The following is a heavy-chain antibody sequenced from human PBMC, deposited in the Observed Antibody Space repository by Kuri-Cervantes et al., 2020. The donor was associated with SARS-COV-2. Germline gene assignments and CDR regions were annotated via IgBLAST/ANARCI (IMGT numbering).Heavy chain of an antibody. V-gene: IGHV4-39*01. CDR2: IYYSGST. CDR1: GGSISSSSYY. CDR3: ARQAYCGGDCYSWFDP. J-gene: IGHJ5*02. D-gene: IGHD2-21*01. Sequence: SETLSLTCTVSGGSISSSSYYWGWTCQPPGKGLEWIGSIYYSGSTYYNPSLKSRVTISVDTSKNQFSLKLSSVTAADTAVYYCARQAYCGGDCYSWFDPWGQGTLVTVSS.